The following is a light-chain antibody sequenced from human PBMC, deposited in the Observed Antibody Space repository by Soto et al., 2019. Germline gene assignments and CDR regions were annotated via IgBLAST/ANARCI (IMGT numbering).Light chain of an antibody. V-gene: IGLV2-23*01. CDR3: CSCAVSSTSSV. CDR2: EGS. Sequence: QSVLTQPASVSGSPGQSITISCTGTSSDVGSYNLVSWYQQHPGKAPKLMIYEGSKRPSGVSNRFSGSKSGNTASLTISGLQAEDEADYYCCSCAVSSTSSVFGTGTKVTVL. J-gene: IGLJ1*01. CDR1: SSDVGSYNL.